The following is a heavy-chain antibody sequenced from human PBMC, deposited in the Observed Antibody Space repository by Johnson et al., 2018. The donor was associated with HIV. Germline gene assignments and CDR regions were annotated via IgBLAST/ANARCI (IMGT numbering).Heavy chain of an antibody. J-gene: IGHJ3*02. Sequence: QVQLVESRGGVVQPGRSLRLSCAPSGFTFSSYAMHWVRQAPGKGLEWVAVISYDGSNKYYADSVKGRFTISRDNAKNTLYLQMNSLRAEDTAVYYCARIAVVVQHDAFDIWGQGTMVTVSS. D-gene: IGHD2-2*01. CDR3: ARIAVVVQHDAFDI. V-gene: IGHV3-30-3*01. CDR1: GFTFSSYA. CDR2: ISYDGSNK.